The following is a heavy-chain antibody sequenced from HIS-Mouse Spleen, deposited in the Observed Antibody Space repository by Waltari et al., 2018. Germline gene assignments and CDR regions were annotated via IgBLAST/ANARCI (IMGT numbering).Heavy chain of an antibody. CDR2: IYYSGST. V-gene: IGHV4-39*07. Sequence: QLQLQESGPGLVKPSETLSLTCTVPGGPISSSSYYWAWIRQPPGKGLEWIGSIYYSGSTYYNPSLKSRVTISVDTSKNQFSLKLSSVTAADTAVYYCAREIPYSSSWYDWYFDLWGRGTLVTVSS. D-gene: IGHD6-13*01. CDR3: AREIPYSSSWYDWYFDL. J-gene: IGHJ2*01. CDR1: GGPISSSSYY.